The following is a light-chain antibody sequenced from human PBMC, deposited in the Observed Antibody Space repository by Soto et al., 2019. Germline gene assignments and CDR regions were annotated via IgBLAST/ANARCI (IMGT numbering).Light chain of an antibody. J-gene: IGKJ1*01. V-gene: IGKV3-20*01. Sequence: EIVMTQSPATLSVSPGKRATLSRRAAQSVASNLAWYQQKPGQAPRLLMYDASTRATGIPDRFSGSGSGTDFTLTISRLEPEDFAVYYCQQYGNSPWTFGQGTKVDIK. CDR3: QQYGNSPWT. CDR1: QSVASN. CDR2: DAS.